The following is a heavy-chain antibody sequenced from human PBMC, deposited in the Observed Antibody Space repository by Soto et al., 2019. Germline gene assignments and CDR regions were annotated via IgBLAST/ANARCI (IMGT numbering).Heavy chain of an antibody. V-gene: IGHV4-59*01. CDR2: IYYSGST. Sequence: SETLSLTCTVSGGSISSYYWSWIRQPPGKGLEWIGYIYYSGSTNYNPSLKSRVTISVDTSKNQFSLKLSSVTAADTAVYYCARDTTGYYFDYWGQGTLVTVSS. CDR3: ARDTTGYYFDY. CDR1: GGSISSYY. D-gene: IGHD4-4*01. J-gene: IGHJ4*02.